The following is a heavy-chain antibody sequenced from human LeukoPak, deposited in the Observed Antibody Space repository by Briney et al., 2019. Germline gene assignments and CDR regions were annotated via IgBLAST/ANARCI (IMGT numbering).Heavy chain of an antibody. V-gene: IGHV1-69*04. J-gene: IGHJ4*02. D-gene: IGHD3-16*02. Sequence: SVKVSCKASGGTFSSYAISWVRQAPGQGLEWMGRIIPILGIANYAQKFQGRVTITADKSTSTAYMELSSLRSEDTAVYYCANPGPMTYYDYVWGSYPGEYYFDYWGQGTLVTVSS. CDR1: GGTFSSYA. CDR2: IIPILGIA. CDR3: ANPGPMTYYDYVWGSYPGEYYFDY.